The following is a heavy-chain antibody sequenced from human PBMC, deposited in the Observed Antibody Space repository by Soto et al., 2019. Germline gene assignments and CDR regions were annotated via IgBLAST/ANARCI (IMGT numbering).Heavy chain of an antibody. CDR2: ISSTTNYV. CDR3: ARESEDLTSNFDY. Sequence: GGSLRLSCAASGFTFTRYSMNWVRQAPGKGLEWVSSISSTTNYVNYADSMKGRFTVSRDNAKNSVYLEMNSLSAEDTAVYYCARESEDLTSNFDYWGQGTLVTVSS. CDR1: GFTFTRYS. V-gene: IGHV3-21*01. J-gene: IGHJ4*02.